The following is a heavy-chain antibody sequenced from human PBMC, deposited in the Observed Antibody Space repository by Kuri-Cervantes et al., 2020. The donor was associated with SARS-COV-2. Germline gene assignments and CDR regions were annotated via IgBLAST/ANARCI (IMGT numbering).Heavy chain of an antibody. J-gene: IGHJ6*02. Sequence: GESLKISCEASGFSFKTYAMSWVRQGPGKGLEWVSGINDDGDRTYYADSVKGRFTISRDNSKNTLYLQMNSLRAEDTAVYYCARDRSPQLVFGYYYGMDVWGQGTTVTVSS. CDR3: ARDRSPQLVFGYYYGMDV. CDR1: GFSFKTYA. D-gene: IGHD6-6*01. V-gene: IGHV3-23*01. CDR2: INDDGDRT.